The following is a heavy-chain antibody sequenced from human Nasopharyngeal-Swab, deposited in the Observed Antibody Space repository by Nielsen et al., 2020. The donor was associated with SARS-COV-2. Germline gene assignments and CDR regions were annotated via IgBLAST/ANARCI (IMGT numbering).Heavy chain of an antibody. D-gene: IGHD3-22*01. CDR1: GFTFSSYA. CDR2: IGTAGDT. CDR3: ARGWGQNYYDSSGYYPYYFDY. V-gene: IGHV3-13*01. Sequence: GESLKISCAASGFTFSSYAMHWVRQATGKGLEWVSAIGTAGDTYYPGSVKGRFTISRENAKNSLYLQMNSLRAGDTAVYYCARGWGQNYYDSSGYYPYYFDYWGQGTLVTVSS. J-gene: IGHJ4*02.